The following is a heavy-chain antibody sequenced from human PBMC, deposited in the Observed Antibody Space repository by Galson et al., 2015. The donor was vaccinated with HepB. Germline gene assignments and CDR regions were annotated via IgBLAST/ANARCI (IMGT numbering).Heavy chain of an antibody. CDR2: RDYSGST. CDR3: ARSRRDDYTLGRAFDI. D-gene: IGHD5-24*01. Sequence: TLSLTCTVSGASISSGGYYWSWIRQHPGKGLEWIGVRDYSGSTYYAPSLRSRVTISADTSKNQFSLRLTSVTAADRAVYYCARSRRDDYTLGRAFDIWGQGTMVTVSS. V-gene: IGHV4-31*03. CDR1: GASISSGGYY. J-gene: IGHJ3*02.